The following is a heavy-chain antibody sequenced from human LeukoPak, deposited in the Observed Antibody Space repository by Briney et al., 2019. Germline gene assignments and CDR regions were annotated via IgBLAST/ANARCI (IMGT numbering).Heavy chain of an antibody. J-gene: IGHJ6*03. V-gene: IGHV1-69*05. D-gene: IGHD3-3*01. CDR2: IIPIFGTA. Sequence: ASVKVSCKASGGTFSSYAISWVRQAPGQGLEWMGGIIPIFGTANYAQKFQGRVTITTDESTSTAYMELSSLRSEDTAVYYCARSREDPRSGYYSPHKYYYYMDVWGKGTTVTVSS. CDR1: GGTFSSYA. CDR3: ARSREDPRSGYYSPHKYYYYMDV.